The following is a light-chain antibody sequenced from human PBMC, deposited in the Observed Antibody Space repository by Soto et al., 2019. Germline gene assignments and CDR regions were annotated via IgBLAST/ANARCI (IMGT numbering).Light chain of an antibody. CDR1: QSVSSSY. V-gene: IGKV3D-20*02. J-gene: IGKJ1*01. Sequence: EIVLTHSPGTLSCSSGERATLPCRASQSVSSSYLAWYQQKPGQAPRLLIYDASNRATGIPARFSGSGSGTDFTLTISSLEPEDFAVYYCQQRSNWPRTFGQGTKVDI. CDR2: DAS. CDR3: QQRSNWPRT.